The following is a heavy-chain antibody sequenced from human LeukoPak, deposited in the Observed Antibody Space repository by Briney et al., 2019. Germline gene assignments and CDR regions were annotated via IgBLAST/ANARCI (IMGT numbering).Heavy chain of an antibody. CDR3: AKVGQWLVWGDFDY. J-gene: IGHJ4*02. CDR2: ISYDGSNK. CDR1: GFTFSSYG. Sequence: PGRSLRLSCAASGFTFSSYGMHWVRQAPGKGLEWVAVISYDGSNKYYADSVKGRFTISRDNSKNTLYLQMNSLRAEDTAVYYCAKVGQWLVWGDFDYWGQGTLVTVSS. V-gene: IGHV3-30*18. D-gene: IGHD6-19*01.